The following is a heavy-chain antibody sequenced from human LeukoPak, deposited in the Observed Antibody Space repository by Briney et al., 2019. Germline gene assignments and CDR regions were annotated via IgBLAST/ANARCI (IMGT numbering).Heavy chain of an antibody. CDR3: ARGMRQWLTHAFDI. CDR1: GGSISSYY. CDR2: IYYSGST. J-gene: IGHJ3*02. D-gene: IGHD6-19*01. Sequence: SSETLSLTCTVSGGSISSYYWSWIRQPPGKGLEWIGYIYYSGSTNYNPSLKSRVTISVDTSKNQFSLKLSSVTAADTAVYYCARGMRQWLTHAFDIWGQGTMVTVSS. V-gene: IGHV4-59*01.